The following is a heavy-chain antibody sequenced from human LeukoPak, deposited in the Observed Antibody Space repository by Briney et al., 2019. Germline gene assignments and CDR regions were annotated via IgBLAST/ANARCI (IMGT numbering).Heavy chain of an antibody. CDR1: GGTFSSYA. J-gene: IGHJ5*02. CDR2: IIPIFGTA. V-gene: IGHV1-69*05. Sequence: SVKVSCKASGGTFSSYAISWVRQAPGQGLEWMGGIIPIFGTANYAQKFQGRVTITTDESTSTAYMELSSLRSEDTAVYYCARGGYCSGGSCRNWFDPWGQGTLVTLSS. D-gene: IGHD2-15*01. CDR3: ARGGYCSGGSCRNWFDP.